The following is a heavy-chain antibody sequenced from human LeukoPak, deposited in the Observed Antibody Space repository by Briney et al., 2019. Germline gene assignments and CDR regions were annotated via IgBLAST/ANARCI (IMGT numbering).Heavy chain of an antibody. V-gene: IGHV3-23*01. Sequence: PGGSLRLSCAASGFTFSSYSMNWVRQAPAKGLEWVSGIGGLYSGGVDSTYYADSVKGRFSISRDDSKNTLYLQMNSLKAGDTAVYYCAKDAWGYSSSPADYWGQGTLVTVSS. D-gene: IGHD6-13*01. CDR2: IGGLYSGGVDST. CDR3: AKDAWGYSSSPADY. J-gene: IGHJ4*02. CDR1: GFTFSSYS.